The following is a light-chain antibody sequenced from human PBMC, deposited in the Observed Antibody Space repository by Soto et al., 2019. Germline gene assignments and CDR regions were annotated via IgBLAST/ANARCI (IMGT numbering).Light chain of an antibody. V-gene: IGKV1-5*01. CDR1: QSISSL. CDR3: QQYNSYPWT. Sequence: DIQMAQSPSTLSASVGDRVTITCRASQSISSLLSWYQQKPVKAPKLLIYDASSLESGVPSRFSGSGSGTEFTLTISSLQPDDFATYYCQQYNSYPWTFGQGTKVDIK. CDR2: DAS. J-gene: IGKJ1*01.